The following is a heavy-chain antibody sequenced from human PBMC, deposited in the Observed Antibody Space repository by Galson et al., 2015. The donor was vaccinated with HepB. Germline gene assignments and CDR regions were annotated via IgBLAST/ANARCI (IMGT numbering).Heavy chain of an antibody. CDR3: ASRGSYDYGED. CDR1: GSIFTGYY. V-gene: IGHV1-2*02. CDR2: INPNSGGS. J-gene: IGHJ4*02. D-gene: IGHD4-17*01. Sequence: SVKVSCKASGSIFTGYYMHWVRQAPGQGLEWMGWINPNSGGSNYAQKFQGRVTMTRDTSITTAYMELSRLRSDDTAVYYCASRGSYDYGEDWGQGTLVTVSS.